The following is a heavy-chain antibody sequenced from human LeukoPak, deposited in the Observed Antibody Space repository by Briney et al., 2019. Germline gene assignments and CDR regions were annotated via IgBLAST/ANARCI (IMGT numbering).Heavy chain of an antibody. CDR1: GGSFGDFY. V-gene: IGHV4-34*01. CDR3: ARNDYFGINNGMDV. D-gene: IGHD2/OR15-2a*01. Sequence: PSETLSLTCAVSGGSFGDFYWSWIRQPPGKGLEWIGEINHSGYTNYYPSLKSRVTISVDTSKNQFSLRLSSVTAADTAVYYGARNDYFGINNGMDVWGQGTTVTVS. CDR2: INHSGYT. J-gene: IGHJ6*02.